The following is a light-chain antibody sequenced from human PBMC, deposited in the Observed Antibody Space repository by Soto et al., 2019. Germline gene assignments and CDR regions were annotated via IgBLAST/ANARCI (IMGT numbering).Light chain of an antibody. CDR3: QQSGSSPPYT. V-gene: IGKV3-20*01. CDR1: QSVSSSF. Sequence: EIVLTQSPGTLSLSPGERATLSCRASQSVSSSFLAWYHQKPCQAPRLLIYGASNRATGIPDRFSGSGSGTDFTLTISRLEPEDFAVYFCQQSGSSPPYTFGQGTKLEIK. CDR2: GAS. J-gene: IGKJ2*01.